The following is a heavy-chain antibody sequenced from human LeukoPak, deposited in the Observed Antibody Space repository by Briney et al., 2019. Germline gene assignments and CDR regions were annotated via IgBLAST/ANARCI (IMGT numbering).Heavy chain of an antibody. V-gene: IGHV3-20*04. Sequence: GGSLRLSCAASGFTFSSYGMSWVRQAPGKGLEWVSGINWNGGSTGYADSVKGRFTISRDNAKNSLYLQMNSLRAEDTALYYCARGRVAGTWNFDYWGQGTLVTVSS. CDR2: INWNGGST. D-gene: IGHD6-19*01. CDR1: GFTFSSYG. J-gene: IGHJ4*02. CDR3: ARGRVAGTWNFDY.